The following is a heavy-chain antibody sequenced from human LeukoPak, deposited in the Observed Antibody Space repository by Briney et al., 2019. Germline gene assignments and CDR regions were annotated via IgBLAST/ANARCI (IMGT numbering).Heavy chain of an antibody. J-gene: IGHJ4*02. Sequence: PSQTLSLTCPVSRASITSPGYYWTWIRQYPGKGLEWIGNMFYNGTTYYNPSFKGRVTVSGDTSKNQFSLNLNSVTAADTAVYYCARDRMDTALAFFFDYWGQGTLVTVSS. CDR3: ARDRMDTALAFFFDY. CDR1: RASITSPGYY. CDR2: MFYNGTT. D-gene: IGHD5-18*01. V-gene: IGHV4-31*03.